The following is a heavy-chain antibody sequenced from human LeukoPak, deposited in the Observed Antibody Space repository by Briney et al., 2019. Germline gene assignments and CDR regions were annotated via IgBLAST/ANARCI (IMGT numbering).Heavy chain of an antibody. Sequence: GESLKISCKGSGYNFTPYWIVWVRQMPGKGLEWMGMTFPGDSYSIYSPSFQGQVTMSVDKSITTAYLQWSSLKASDTAMYYCARHLAMIRGVISHFDYWGQGTPVTVSS. J-gene: IGHJ4*02. CDR1: GYNFTPYW. V-gene: IGHV5-51*01. CDR3: ARHLAMIRGVISHFDY. CDR2: TFPGDSYS. D-gene: IGHD3-10*01.